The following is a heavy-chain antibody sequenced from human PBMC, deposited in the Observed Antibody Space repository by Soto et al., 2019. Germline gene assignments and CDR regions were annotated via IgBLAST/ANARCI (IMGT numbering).Heavy chain of an antibody. Sequence: PSETLSLTCAVSGYSISSGYYWGCIRQPPGKGLEWIGSIYHSVVTYYNPSLKSRATISIDTSKNQFSLKLTSVTAADTAVYYCARDGGRYSGNDYWGQGTLVTVSS. D-gene: IGHD1-26*01. CDR2: IYHSVVT. CDR3: ARDGGRYSGNDY. J-gene: IGHJ4*02. V-gene: IGHV4-38-2*02. CDR1: GYSISSGYY.